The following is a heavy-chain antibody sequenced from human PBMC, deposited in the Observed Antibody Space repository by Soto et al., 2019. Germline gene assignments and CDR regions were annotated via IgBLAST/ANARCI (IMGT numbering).Heavy chain of an antibody. V-gene: IGHV4-34*01. CDR1: GGSFSGYY. D-gene: IGHD6-13*01. J-gene: IGHJ5*02. CDR3: ARRSTYSSSWRTTNWFDP. CDR2: IYYSGST. Sequence: PSETLSLTCAVYGGSFSGYYWSWIRQPPGKGLEWIGSIYYSGSTYYNPSLKSRVTISVDTSKNQFSLKLSSVTAADTAVYYCARRSTYSSSWRTTNWFDPWGQGTLVTVSS.